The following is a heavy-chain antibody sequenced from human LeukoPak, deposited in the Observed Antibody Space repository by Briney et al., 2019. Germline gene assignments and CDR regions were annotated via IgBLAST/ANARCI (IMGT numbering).Heavy chain of an antibody. Sequence: SETLSLTCAVYGGSFSGYYWNWIRQPPGKGLEWVGYIYNSGTTNYNPSLKSRATISADTSKRQVSLRLSSVTAADTAVYYCAGGGYCDISSCSAPLFDWWGQGTPVTVSS. CDR3: AGGGYCDISSCSAPLFDW. V-gene: IGHV4-59*01. CDR1: GGSFSGYY. CDR2: IYNSGTT. J-gene: IGHJ4*02. D-gene: IGHD2-15*01.